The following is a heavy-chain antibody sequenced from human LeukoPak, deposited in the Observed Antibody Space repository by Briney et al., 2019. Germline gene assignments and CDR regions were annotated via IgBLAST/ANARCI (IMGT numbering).Heavy chain of an antibody. J-gene: IGHJ4*02. Sequence: GGSLRLSCAASGFTFSSYAMSWVRQAPGKGLEWVAIIKPDGSEKYYMDSVKGRFTISRDNAKNSLYLQMSSLRAEDTAVYYCARDYRGGIAARPDYWGQGTLVTVSS. D-gene: IGHD6-6*01. CDR2: IKPDGSEK. CDR1: GFTFSSYA. V-gene: IGHV3-7*01. CDR3: ARDYRGGIAARPDY.